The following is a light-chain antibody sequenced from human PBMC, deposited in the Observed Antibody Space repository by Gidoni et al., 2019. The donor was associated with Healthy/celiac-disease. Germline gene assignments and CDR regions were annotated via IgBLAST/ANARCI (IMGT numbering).Light chain of an antibody. CDR2: AAS. CDR1: QSISSY. V-gene: IGKV1-39*01. J-gene: IGKJ1*01. CDR3: QKSYSTLRT. Sequence: DIQMTQSPSSLSASVGDRVTITCRASQSISSYLNWYQQKPGKAPKLLIYAASSLQSGVPSRFSGSGSGTDFTLTISSLQPEDFATYDCQKSYSTLRTFGQGTKVEIK.